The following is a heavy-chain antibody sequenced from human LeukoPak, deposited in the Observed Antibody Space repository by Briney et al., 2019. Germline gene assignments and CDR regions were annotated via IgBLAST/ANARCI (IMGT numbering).Heavy chain of an antibody. CDR2: VDHTGST. CDR1: DDSITMYY. Sequence: SETLSLTCSVSDDSITMYYWTWIRQPPGKGLEWIGYVDHTGSTNFNPSLNGRVSISRDTTKNLFSLRLRSVTAADTAVHFCARGRVSSSTWYSTYYYYFYMDVWGKGTTVTVSS. CDR3: ARGRVSSSTWYSTYYYYFYMDV. J-gene: IGHJ6*03. V-gene: IGHV4-59*01. D-gene: IGHD1-1*01.